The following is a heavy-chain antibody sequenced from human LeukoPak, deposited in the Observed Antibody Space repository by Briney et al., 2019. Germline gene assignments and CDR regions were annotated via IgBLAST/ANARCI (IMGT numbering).Heavy chain of an antibody. CDR3: ARGSRHAFDY. CDR1: GGSFSGYY. CDR2: INHSGST. V-gene: IGHV4-34*01. Sequence: PSETLSLTCAVYGGSFSGYYWSWIRQPPGKGLEWIGEINHSGSTNYNPSLKSRVTIPVDTSKNQFSLKLSSVTAADTAVYYCARGSRHAFDYWGQGTLVTVSS. J-gene: IGHJ4*02.